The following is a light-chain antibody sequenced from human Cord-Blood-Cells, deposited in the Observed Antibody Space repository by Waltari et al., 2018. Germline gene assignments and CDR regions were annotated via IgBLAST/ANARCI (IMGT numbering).Light chain of an antibody. Sequence: EIVLTQSPGTLSLSPGERATLSCRASQSVSSSYLAWYQQKPGQAPRLLLYGASSRATGIPDRFSGSGSGTDFTLTISRLEPEDFAGYYCQQYGSSPNTFGGGTKVEIK. V-gene: IGKV3-20*01. CDR3: QQYGSSPNT. CDR2: GAS. CDR1: QSVSSSY. J-gene: IGKJ4*01.